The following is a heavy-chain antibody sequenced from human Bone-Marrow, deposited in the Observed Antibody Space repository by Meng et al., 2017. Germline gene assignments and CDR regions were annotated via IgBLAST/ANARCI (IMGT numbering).Heavy chain of an antibody. Sequence: QVQLVESGGGVVQRGRSLRLSCAASGFTFSSYGMHWVRQAPGKGLEWVAVISYDGSNKYYAGSVKGRFTISRDNSKNTLFLQMNNLRAEDTAVYYCARGIAAAAPWYFDLWGRGTLVTVSS. D-gene: IGHD6-13*01. V-gene: IGHV3-30*03. CDR2: ISYDGSNK. J-gene: IGHJ2*01. CDR1: GFTFSSYG. CDR3: ARGIAAAAPWYFDL.